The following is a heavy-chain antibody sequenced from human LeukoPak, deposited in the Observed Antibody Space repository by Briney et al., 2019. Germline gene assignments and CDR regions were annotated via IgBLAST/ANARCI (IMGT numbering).Heavy chain of an antibody. Sequence: GGSLRLSCTASGFTFTGSWMAWVRQAPGKGLEWVANIKEDGSVNQYVDSVKGRFTISRDNAKNSLYLQMNRLRAEDTAVYFCAKDSSGALDYWGQGALVTVSS. CDR3: AKDSSGALDY. J-gene: IGHJ4*02. V-gene: IGHV3-7*01. CDR1: GFTFTGSW. CDR2: IKEDGSVN. D-gene: IGHD3-10*01.